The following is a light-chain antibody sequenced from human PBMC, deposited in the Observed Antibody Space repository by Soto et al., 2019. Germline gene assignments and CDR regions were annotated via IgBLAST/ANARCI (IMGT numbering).Light chain of an antibody. V-gene: IGKV1-5*01. CDR1: QSISSW. CDR2: DAS. CDR3: QQYNSYSLWT. J-gene: IGKJ1*01. Sequence: DIQMTQSPSTLSASVGDRVTITCRASQSISSWLAWYQQKPGKAPKLLIHDASSLESGVPSRFSGSGSGTEFTPTINSLQPDDFATYYCQQYNSYSLWTFGQGTKVDIK.